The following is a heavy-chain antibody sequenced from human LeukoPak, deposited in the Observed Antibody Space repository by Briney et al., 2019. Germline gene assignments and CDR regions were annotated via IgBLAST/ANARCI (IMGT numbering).Heavy chain of an antibody. CDR2: ITLHSGDT. Sequence: ASVKVSCKASGHTLTVHYIHWVRQGPGQGLEWLGWITLHSGDTHYAQKYQGRLTMTSDTSISTGYMELSTLQFDDTAVYYWAREGQLGLDNWGEGTLVTVSS. V-gene: IGHV1-2*02. D-gene: IGHD1-1*01. CDR1: GHTLTVHY. J-gene: IGHJ1*01. CDR3: AREGQLGLDN.